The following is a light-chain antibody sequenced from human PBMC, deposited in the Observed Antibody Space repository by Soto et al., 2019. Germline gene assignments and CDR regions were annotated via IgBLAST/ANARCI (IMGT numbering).Light chain of an antibody. Sequence: QSVLTQPRSVSGSPGQSVTISCTGTSSYVGGYNYVSWYQQHPGNAPKLMIYDVSKRPSGVPDRFSGSKSGNTASLTISGLQAEDEADYYCCSYAGSNTWGFGGGTQLTVL. CDR1: SSYVGGYNY. CDR2: DVS. CDR3: CSYAGSNTWG. V-gene: IGLV2-11*01. J-gene: IGLJ3*02.